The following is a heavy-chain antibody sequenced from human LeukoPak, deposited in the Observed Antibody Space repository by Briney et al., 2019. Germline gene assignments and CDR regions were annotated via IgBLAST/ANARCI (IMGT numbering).Heavy chain of an antibody. CDR1: GFTFSSYA. Sequence: GGSLRLSCAASGFTFSSYAMTWVRQAPGKGLEWVSAISGSGGSTYYADSVKGRFTISRDNSKNTLYLQMNSLRAEDTAVYYCAKDLYSGYDFGYDYWGQGTLVTVSS. CDR3: AKDLYSGYDFGYDY. V-gene: IGHV3-23*01. J-gene: IGHJ4*02. D-gene: IGHD5-12*01. CDR2: ISGSGGST.